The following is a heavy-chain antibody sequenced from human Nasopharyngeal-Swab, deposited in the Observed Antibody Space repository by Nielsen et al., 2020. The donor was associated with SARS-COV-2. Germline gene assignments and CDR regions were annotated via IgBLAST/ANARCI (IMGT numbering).Heavy chain of an antibody. D-gene: IGHD2-15*01. CDR2: IKREADGGRA. CDR1: GFTFSYAW. V-gene: IGHV3-15*01. Sequence: GGSLRLSCAGSGFTFSYAWMSWARQAPGKGLEWVGRIKREADGGRADYSAPVKGRFTISRDDSKYTLYLQMHSLKSEDTGFYYCTLDYSDSRNDYWGQGTLVTVSS. CDR3: TLDYSDSRNDY. J-gene: IGHJ4*02.